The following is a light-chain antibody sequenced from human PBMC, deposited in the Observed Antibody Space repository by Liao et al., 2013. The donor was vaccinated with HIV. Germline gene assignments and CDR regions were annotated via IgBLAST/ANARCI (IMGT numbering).Light chain of an antibody. Sequence: SYELTQPPSVSVSPGQTASITCSGDKLGAKYACWYQQKPGQSPVLVIYQDTKRPSGIPERFSGSISGDTATLTISGTQAMDEAEYFCQAWDRSADVVFGGGTKLTVL. CDR3: QAWDRSADVV. CDR2: QDT. CDR1: KLGAKY. V-gene: IGLV3-1*01. J-gene: IGLJ2*01.